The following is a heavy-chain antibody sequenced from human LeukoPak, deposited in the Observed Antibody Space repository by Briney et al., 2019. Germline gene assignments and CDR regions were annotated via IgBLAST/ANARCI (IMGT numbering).Heavy chain of an antibody. CDR3: ARGQPLIGATNFDF. Sequence: SQTLSLTCAISGDSVTSKIAAWHWARQSPSGGLEWLGRTYYRSKWYNDYSVSVKSRITINPDTSKNQFSLQLNSVTPEDTAVYYCARGQPLIGATNFDFWGQGTLVTVSS. J-gene: IGHJ4*02. D-gene: IGHD1-26*01. CDR1: GDSVTSKIAA. CDR2: TYYRSKWYN. V-gene: IGHV6-1*01.